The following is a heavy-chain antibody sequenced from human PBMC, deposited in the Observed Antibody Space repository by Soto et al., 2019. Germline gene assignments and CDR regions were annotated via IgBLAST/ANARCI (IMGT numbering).Heavy chain of an antibody. CDR2: ISPSSTYI. D-gene: IGHD2-15*01. J-gene: IGHJ4*02. CDR3: ATDTGDIEVVPATT. V-gene: IGHV3-21*04. Sequence: GGSLKLSCAASGLNFEKCSMNWVRQPPGKGPEWLASISPSSTYIRYADSVKGRFTISRDNARNSLSLQMMNLRADDTAIYYCATDTGDIEVVPATTWGQGTLVTVSS. CDR1: GLNFEKCS.